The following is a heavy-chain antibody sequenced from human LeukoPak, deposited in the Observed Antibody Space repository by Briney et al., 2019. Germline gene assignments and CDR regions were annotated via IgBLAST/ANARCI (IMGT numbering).Heavy chain of an antibody. J-gene: IGHJ6*01. CDR3: AKSSGFYESSGSDWGYGMDV. Sequence: GKSLRLSCAASGFTFSLFGMHWVRQAPGKGLEWLAVTSYDGGEKYYADSVKGRFTISRDNSKNTLYLQMNSLRAEDTAVYYCAKSSGFYESSGSDWGYGMDVWGRGTTVTVSS. CDR1: GFTFSLFG. CDR2: TSYDGGEK. V-gene: IGHV3-30*18. D-gene: IGHD3-22*01.